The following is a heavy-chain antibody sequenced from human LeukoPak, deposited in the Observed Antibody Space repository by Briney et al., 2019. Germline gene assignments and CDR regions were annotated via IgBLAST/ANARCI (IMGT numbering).Heavy chain of an antibody. CDR3: ARDYYGDSGY. CDR1: GYTLTELS. D-gene: IGHD4-17*01. CDR2: FDPEDGET. Sequence: ASVKVSCKVSGYTLTELSMHWVRQAPGKGLEWMGGFDPEDGETIYAQKFQGRVTMTRDTSTSTVYMELSSLRSEDTAVYYCARDYYGDSGYWGQGTLVTVSS. V-gene: IGHV1-24*01. J-gene: IGHJ4*02.